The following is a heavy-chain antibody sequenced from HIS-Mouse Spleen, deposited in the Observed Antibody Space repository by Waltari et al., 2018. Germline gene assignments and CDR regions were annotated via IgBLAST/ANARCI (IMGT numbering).Heavy chain of an antibody. CDR1: GYTFTSYG. CDR2: SSAYNGNT. CDR3: ARDHSGSYYGGVGP. J-gene: IGHJ5*02. Sequence: QVQLVQSGAEVKKPGASVKVSCKASGYTFTSYGISWVRQAPGQGLEWMGWSSAYNGNTNYAQKFQGRVTMTRDTSISTAYMELSRLRSDDTAVYYCARDHSGSYYGGVGPWGQGTLVTVSS. D-gene: IGHD1-26*01. V-gene: IGHV1-18*01.